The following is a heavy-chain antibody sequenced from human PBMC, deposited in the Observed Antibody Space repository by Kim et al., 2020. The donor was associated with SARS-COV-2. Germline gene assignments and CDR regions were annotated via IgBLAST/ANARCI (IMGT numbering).Heavy chain of an antibody. Sequence: SETLSLTCTVSGGSISSYYWSWIRQPPGKGLEWIGYIYYSGSTNYNPSLKSRVTISVDTSKNQFSLKLSSVTAADTAVYYCARDTKRRGDYVPGAFDIWGQGTMVTVSS. CDR3: ARDTKRRGDYVPGAFDI. D-gene: IGHD4-17*01. CDR2: IYYSGST. J-gene: IGHJ3*02. V-gene: IGHV4-59*01. CDR1: GGSISSYY.